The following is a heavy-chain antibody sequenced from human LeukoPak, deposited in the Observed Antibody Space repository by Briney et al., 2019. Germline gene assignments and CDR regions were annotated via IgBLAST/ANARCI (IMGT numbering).Heavy chain of an antibody. J-gene: IGHJ6*02. Sequence: GGSRTLSCAASGFTFSMYAMHWVRQAPGKGLEYVSAISSDGGSTYYANSVKGRFTISRDKSKNTLYLQMGSLRAEDMAVYYCVNYCMDVWGQGTTVTVSS. CDR1: GFTFSMYA. CDR3: VNYCMDV. CDR2: ISSDGGST. V-gene: IGHV3-64*01.